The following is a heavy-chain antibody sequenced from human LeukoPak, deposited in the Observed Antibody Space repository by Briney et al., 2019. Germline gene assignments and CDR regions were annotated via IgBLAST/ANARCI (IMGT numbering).Heavy chain of an antibody. CDR2: IRYDGSNE. D-gene: IGHD6-19*01. CDR3: ARDVGSGFYGDFDY. Sequence: GGSLRLSCGASGFSFSSYGMHWVRQAPGKGLEWVAFIRYDGSNEYYTDSVKGRFTISRDNSKNTLFLQMNSLRTEDTAVYYCARDVGSGFYGDFDYWGQGTLVTVSS. J-gene: IGHJ4*02. V-gene: IGHV3-30*02. CDR1: GFSFSSYG.